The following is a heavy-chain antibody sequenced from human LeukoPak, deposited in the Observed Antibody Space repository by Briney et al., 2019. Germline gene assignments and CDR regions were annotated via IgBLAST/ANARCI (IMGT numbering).Heavy chain of an antibody. J-gene: IGHJ4*02. CDR1: GYTFTSYG. D-gene: IGHD6-13*01. Sequence: ASVKVSCKASGYTFTSYGISWVRQAPGQGLEWMGWISAYNGNTNYAQKLRGRVTMTTDTSTSTAYMELRSLRSDDTAVYYCARDHLLIAAAGKGYFDYWGQGTLVTVSS. CDR2: ISAYNGNT. CDR3: ARDHLLIAAAGKGYFDY. V-gene: IGHV1-18*01.